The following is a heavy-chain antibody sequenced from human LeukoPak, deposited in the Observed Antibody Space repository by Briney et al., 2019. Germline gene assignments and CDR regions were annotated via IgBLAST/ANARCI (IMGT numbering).Heavy chain of an antibody. Sequence: GGSLRLSCAASGFTFSSYEMNWVRQAPGKGLEWVSYISSSGNTKYHADSVKGRFTISRDNAKNSLYLQVNSLRAEDTALYYCARDGQAFNSNWDYFEYWGQGTPVTVSS. D-gene: IGHD7-27*01. V-gene: IGHV3-48*03. CDR1: GFTFSSYE. CDR3: ARDGQAFNSNWDYFEY. CDR2: ISSSGNTK. J-gene: IGHJ4*02.